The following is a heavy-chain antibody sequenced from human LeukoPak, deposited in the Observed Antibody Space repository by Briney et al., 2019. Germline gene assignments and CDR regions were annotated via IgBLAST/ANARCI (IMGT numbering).Heavy chain of an antibody. V-gene: IGHV4-34*01. CDR3: ARVTVYVVTAPPWFDP. CDR1: GGSFSGYY. CDR2: INHSGST. Sequence: SETLSLTCAVYGGSFSGYYWSWIRQPPGKGLEWIGEINHSGSTNYSPSLKSRVTISVDTSKNQFSLKLSSVTAADTAVYYCARVTVYVVTAPPWFDPWGQGTLVTVSS. D-gene: IGHD2-21*02. J-gene: IGHJ5*02.